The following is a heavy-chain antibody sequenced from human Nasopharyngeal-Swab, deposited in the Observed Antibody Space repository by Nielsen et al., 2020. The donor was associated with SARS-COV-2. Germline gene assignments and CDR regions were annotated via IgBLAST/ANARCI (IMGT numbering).Heavy chain of an antibody. Sequence: WVRQPPGQGLEWMGWTNTNTGNPTYAQGFTGPFVFSMDTSVSTAYMQISSLKAEDTAVYYRARDRSIQDVVVIAMTNPRNWFDPWGQGTLVTVSS. J-gene: IGHJ5*02. CDR2: TNTNTGNP. D-gene: IGHD2-21*01. V-gene: IGHV7-4-1*02. CDR3: ARDRSIQDVVVIAMTNPRNWFDP.